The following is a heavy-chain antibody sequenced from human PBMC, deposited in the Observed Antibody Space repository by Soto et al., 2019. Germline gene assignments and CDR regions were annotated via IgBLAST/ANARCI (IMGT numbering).Heavy chain of an antibody. CDR2: IYYSGST. CDR1: GGSISSYY. CDR3: ARGGSYYYDSSGYYYYFDY. V-gene: IGHV4-59*01. Sequence: PSETLCLTCTVSGGSISSYYWSWIRQPPGKGLEWIGYIYYSGSTNYNPSLKSRVTISVDTSKNQFSLKLSSVTAADTAVYYCARGGSYYYDSSGYYYYFDYWGQGTLVTVSS. D-gene: IGHD3-22*01. J-gene: IGHJ4*02.